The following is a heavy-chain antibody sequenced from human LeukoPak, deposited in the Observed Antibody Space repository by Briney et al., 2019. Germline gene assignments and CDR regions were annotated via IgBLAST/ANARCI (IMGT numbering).Heavy chain of an antibody. J-gene: IGHJ4*02. CDR3: AREYGGNSGGY. CDR2: ISSSSSYI. D-gene: IGHD4-23*01. CDR1: GFTFSSYE. V-gene: IGHV3-21*01. Sequence: PGGSLRLSCAASGFTFSSYEMNWVRQAPGKGLEWVSSISSSSSYIYYADSVKGRFTISRDNAKNSLYLQMNSLRAEDTAVYYCAREYGGNSGGYWGQGTLVTVSS.